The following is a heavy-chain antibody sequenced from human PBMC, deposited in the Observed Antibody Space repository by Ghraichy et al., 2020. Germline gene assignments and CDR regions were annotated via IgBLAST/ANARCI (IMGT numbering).Heavy chain of an antibody. CDR2: INHSGST. Sequence: SQTLSLTCAVYGGSFSGYYWSWIRQPPGKGLEWIGEINHSGSTNYNPSLKSRVTISVDTSKNQFSLKLSSVTAADTAVYYCARGVSGQTRKAVLIDYWGQGTLVTVSS. J-gene: IGHJ4*02. V-gene: IGHV4-34*01. CDR1: GGSFSGYY. CDR3: ARGVSGQTRKAVLIDY. D-gene: IGHD1-14*01.